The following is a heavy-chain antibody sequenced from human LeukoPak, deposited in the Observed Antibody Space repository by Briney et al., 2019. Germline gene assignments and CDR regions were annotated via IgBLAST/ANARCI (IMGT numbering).Heavy chain of an antibody. J-gene: IGHJ4*02. Sequence: PGGSLRLSCAASGFTFSSYAMSWVRQAPGRGLEWVSAISGSGGSTYYADSVKGWFTISRDNSKNTLYLQMNSLRAEDTAVYYCAKNLRIRSEYAYWGQGTLVTVSS. D-gene: IGHD2/OR15-2a*01. CDR3: AKNLRIRSEYAY. V-gene: IGHV3-23*01. CDR1: GFTFSSYA. CDR2: ISGSGGST.